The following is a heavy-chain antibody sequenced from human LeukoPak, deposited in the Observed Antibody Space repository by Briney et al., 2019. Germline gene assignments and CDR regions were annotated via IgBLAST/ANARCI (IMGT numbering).Heavy chain of an antibody. D-gene: IGHD2-21*02. V-gene: IGHV3-7*01. CDR1: GFTVSSNY. CDR2: INPDGRDT. Sequence: PGGSLRLSCAASGFTVSSNYMSWVRQAPGKGLEWVAHINPDGRDTYYVDSVKGRFTISRDNAQNSMYLQMSSLRVEDTAVYYCTSWGDTTAEYFQRWGQGTLVTVSS. CDR3: TSWGDTTAEYFQR. J-gene: IGHJ1*01.